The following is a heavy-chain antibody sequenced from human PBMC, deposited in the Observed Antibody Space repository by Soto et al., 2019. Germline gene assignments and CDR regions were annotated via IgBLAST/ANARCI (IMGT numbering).Heavy chain of an antibody. J-gene: IGHJ4*02. CDR3: ARPPQSPVEVPY. V-gene: IGHV5-51*01. Sequence: PGESLTISCRSSGCSFSRYWIGWVRQMPGKGLEWMGIIYPGDSDTKYSPSFQGQVTISADKSISTAYLQWSSLKASDTAIYYCARPPQSPVEVPYWGQGTLVTVS. CDR2: IYPGDSDT. CDR1: GCSFSRYW.